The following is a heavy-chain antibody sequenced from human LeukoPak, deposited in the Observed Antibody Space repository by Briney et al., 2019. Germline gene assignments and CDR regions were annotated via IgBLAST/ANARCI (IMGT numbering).Heavy chain of an antibody. CDR1: GFTFDDYG. D-gene: IGHD4-17*01. CDR3: ARGPNKAYGDQFDY. CDR2: INWNGGST. Sequence: PGGSLRLSCAASGFTFDDYGMSWVRQAPGKGLEWVSGINWNGGSTGYADSVKGRFTISRDNAKNSLYLQMNSLRAEDTALYYCARGPNKAYGDQFDYWGQGTLVTVSS. J-gene: IGHJ4*02. V-gene: IGHV3-20*04.